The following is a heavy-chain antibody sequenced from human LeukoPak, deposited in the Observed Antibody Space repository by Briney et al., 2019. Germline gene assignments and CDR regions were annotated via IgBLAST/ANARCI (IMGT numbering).Heavy chain of an antibody. Sequence: SETLSLTCTVSGGSISTGASYWAWIRQPPGKGLEWIGSIYYSGSTSYNPSLKSRVTISVDTSKNQFSLKLSSVTAADTAVYYCARHSMAHYDSHVSRPHFDYWGQGTLVSVSS. J-gene: IGHJ4*02. D-gene: IGHD3-22*01. CDR3: ARHSMAHYDSHVSRPHFDY. V-gene: IGHV4-39*01. CDR1: GGSISTGASY. CDR2: IYYSGST.